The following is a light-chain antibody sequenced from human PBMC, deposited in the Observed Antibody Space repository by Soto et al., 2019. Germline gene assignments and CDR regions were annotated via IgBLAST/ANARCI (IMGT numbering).Light chain of an antibody. V-gene: IGLV1-44*01. Sequence: QSVLTQRPSASGTPGQRVIISCSGSSSNIGSNSVNWYQQLPGTAPKLLMYSNNQRPSGVPDRFSGSKSGTSASLANSGLLSEDEADYYCAAWDDSLNGLVFGGGTKLTVL. CDR2: SNN. J-gene: IGLJ3*02. CDR1: SSNIGSNS. CDR3: AAWDDSLNGLV.